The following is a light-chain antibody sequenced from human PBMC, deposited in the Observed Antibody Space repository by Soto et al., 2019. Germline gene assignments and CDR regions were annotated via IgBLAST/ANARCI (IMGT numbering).Light chain of an antibody. CDR2: EVN. CDR3: SSYAGSNNSYV. Sequence: QSALTQPPSASGSPGQSVTISCPGTSSDVGGYNYVSWYQQHPGKAPKLMIYEVNKRPSGVPDRFSGSKSGNTASLTVSGLQAEDEADYYCSSYAGSNNSYVFGTGTKVTVL. J-gene: IGLJ1*01. CDR1: SSDVGGYNY. V-gene: IGLV2-8*01.